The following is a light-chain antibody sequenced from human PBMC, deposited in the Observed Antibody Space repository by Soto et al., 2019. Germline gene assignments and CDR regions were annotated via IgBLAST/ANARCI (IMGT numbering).Light chain of an antibody. CDR2: AAS. J-gene: IGKJ1*01. CDR1: RRISSW. Sequence: DIQMTQSPSTLSASVGDRVTITCRASRRISSWLAWYQQQPGKAPKLLVYAASTLQSGVTSRFSGNGRGTEFTLTISRLQREDLATYFCQQYNGYPWTFGQGTRVGIK. V-gene: IGKV1-5*01. CDR3: QQYNGYPWT.